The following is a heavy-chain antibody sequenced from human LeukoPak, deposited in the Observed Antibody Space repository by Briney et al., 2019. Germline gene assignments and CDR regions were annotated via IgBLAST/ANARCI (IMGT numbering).Heavy chain of an antibody. CDR3: ARDRTH. D-gene: IGHD1-7*01. J-gene: IGHJ1*01. Sequence: GGSLRLSCAASGFTFSSYSMNWVRQAPGKGLEWVSSISSRSSYIYYADSVKGRFTISRDNAKNSLYLQMNSLRAEDTAVYYCARDRTHWGQGTLVTVSS. V-gene: IGHV3-21*01. CDR1: GFTFSSYS. CDR2: ISSRSSYI.